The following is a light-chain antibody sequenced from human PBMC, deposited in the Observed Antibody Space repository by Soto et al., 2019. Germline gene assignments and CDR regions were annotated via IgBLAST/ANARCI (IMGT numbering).Light chain of an antibody. CDR2: WAS. V-gene: IGKV4-1*01. CDR3: QQYSSTPRT. CDR1: QSVIHTSNNKSY. J-gene: IGKJ2*01. Sequence: DIVTTQSPDSLAVSLGERATINCKSSQSVIHTSNNKSYLAWYQQKAGQPPELLLYWASARDSGVPDRFSGSGSGTDFTLTISSLQAEDVAVYYCQQYSSTPRTFGQGTKVDIK.